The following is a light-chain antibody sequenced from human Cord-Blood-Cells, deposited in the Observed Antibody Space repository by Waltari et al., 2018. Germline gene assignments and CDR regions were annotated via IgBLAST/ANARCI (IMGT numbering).Light chain of an antibody. V-gene: IGKV3-11*01. J-gene: IGKJ4*01. CDR1: QSVSSY. CDR2: DAS. Sequence: EIVLTQSPATLSLSPGERATLSCRASQSVSSYLAWYQQKPGQAPRLLIYDASNRATGIPARCNGSGSGTDFTLTISSLEPEDFAVYYCQQRSNWPLTFGGGTKVEI. CDR3: QQRSNWPLT.